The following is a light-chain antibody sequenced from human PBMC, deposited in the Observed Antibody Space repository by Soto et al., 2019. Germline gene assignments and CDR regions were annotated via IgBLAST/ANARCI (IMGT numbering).Light chain of an antibody. CDR2: EVN. J-gene: IGLJ1*01. Sequence: QSALTQPASVSGSPGQSITISCTGTSSDVGNYNLISWYQQHPDKAPKIIIYEVNKRPSGVSNRFSGSKSGNTASLTISGLQADDEADYYCCSYAGSNTHVFGSGTKLTVL. CDR3: CSYAGSNTHV. CDR1: SSDVGNYNL. V-gene: IGLV2-23*02.